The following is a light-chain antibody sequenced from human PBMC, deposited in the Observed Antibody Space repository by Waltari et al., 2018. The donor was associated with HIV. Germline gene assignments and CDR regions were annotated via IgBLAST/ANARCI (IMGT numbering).Light chain of an antibody. CDR2: EVG. Sequence: EIVMTQSPPTLSVSPGQRATLSCRASQSIIAKVAWYQQRPGQAPRLLIYEVGTRPTGIPARFSGSGSGTEFTLTISSLQSEDFATYFCQQYDSGPRGITFGQGTMLEIK. V-gene: IGKV3-15*01. CDR3: QQYDSGPRGIT. CDR1: QSIIAK. J-gene: IGKJ2*01.